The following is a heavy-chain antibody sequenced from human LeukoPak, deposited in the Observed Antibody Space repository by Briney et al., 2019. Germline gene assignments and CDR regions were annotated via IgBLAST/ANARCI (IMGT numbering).Heavy chain of an antibody. CDR2: IYYSGST. Sequence: PSETLSLTCTVSGGSISSSSYYWGWIRQPPGKGLEWIGSIYYSGSTYYNPSLKSRVTMSVDTSKNQFSLKLSSVTAADTAVYYCARAGRGELLYRYYYYYYYMDVWGKGTTVTISS. CDR1: GGSISSSSYY. J-gene: IGHJ6*03. V-gene: IGHV4-39*07. CDR3: ARAGRGELLYRYYYYYYYMDV. D-gene: IGHD3-10*01.